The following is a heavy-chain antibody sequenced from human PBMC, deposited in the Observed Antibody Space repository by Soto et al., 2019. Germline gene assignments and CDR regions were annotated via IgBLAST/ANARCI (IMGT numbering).Heavy chain of an antibody. CDR3: AKDRATVTYYHYYDVDV. Sequence: GGSLRLSCAASGFIFSSYGMHWVRQAPGKGLEWVSFISYDGSNKYYADSVKGRFTISRDDSKNTLSLQMSSLRAEDTAVYYCAKDRATVTYYHYYDVDVWGRGTTVTVSS. D-gene: IGHD4-17*01. CDR1: GFIFSSYG. V-gene: IGHV3-30*18. J-gene: IGHJ6*02. CDR2: ISYDGSNK.